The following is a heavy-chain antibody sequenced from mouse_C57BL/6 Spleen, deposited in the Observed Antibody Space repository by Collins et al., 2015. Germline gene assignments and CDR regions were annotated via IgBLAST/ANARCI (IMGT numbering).Heavy chain of an antibody. D-gene: IGHD2-2*01. CDR2: ISCYNGAT. Sequence: LVKTGASVKISCKASGYSFTGYYMHWVKQSHGKSLEWIGYISCYNGATSYNQKFKGKATFTVDTSSSTAYMQFNSLTSEDSAVYYCAKEGGYGYDWFAYWGQGTLVTVSA. CDR3: AKEGGYGYDWFAY. CDR1: GYSFTGYY. J-gene: IGHJ3*01. V-gene: IGHV1S34*01.